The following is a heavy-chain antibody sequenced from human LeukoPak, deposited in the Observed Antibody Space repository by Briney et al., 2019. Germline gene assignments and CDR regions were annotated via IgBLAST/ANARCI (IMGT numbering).Heavy chain of an antibody. J-gene: IGHJ4*02. D-gene: IGHD3-22*01. CDR2: INPSRGST. V-gene: IGHV1-46*01. CDR3: ARGSNYYFDISADYPRY. Sequence: ASVKVSCKASGYTFTTYYMHWVRQAPGQGLEWMGIINPSRGSTTYAQKFQDRLTMTRDTSTSTVYMEMSSLRSEDTAVYFCARGSNYYFDISADYPRYWGQGTLVTVSS. CDR1: GYTFTTYY.